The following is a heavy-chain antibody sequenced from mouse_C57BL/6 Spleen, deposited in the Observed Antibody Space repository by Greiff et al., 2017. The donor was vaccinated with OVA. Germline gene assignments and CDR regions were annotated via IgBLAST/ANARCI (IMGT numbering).Heavy chain of an antibody. D-gene: IGHD2-4*01. CDR1: GFTFSDYG. CDR2: ISSGSSTI. Sequence: EVKLVESGGGLVKPGGSLKLSCAASGFTFSDYGMHWVRQAPEKGLEWVAYISSGSSTIYYADTVKGRFTISRDNAKNTLFLQMTSLWYEDTAMYYCASDYVWFAYWGQGTLVTVSA. CDR3: ASDYVWFAY. V-gene: IGHV5-17*01. J-gene: IGHJ3*01.